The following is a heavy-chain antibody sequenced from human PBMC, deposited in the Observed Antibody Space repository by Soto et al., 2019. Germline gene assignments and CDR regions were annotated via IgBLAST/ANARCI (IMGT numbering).Heavy chain of an antibody. J-gene: IGHJ5*02. Sequence: GGSLRLSCAASGFTFSSYWMHWVRRAPGRGLVWVSHINSDGSTTSYADSVEGRFTISRDNAKNTLYLQMNSPRAEDTAVYYCAKDPPTVTNWFDPWGQGTLVTVSS. CDR2: INSDGSTT. V-gene: IGHV3-74*01. CDR3: AKDPPTVTNWFDP. D-gene: IGHD4-17*01. CDR1: GFTFSSYW.